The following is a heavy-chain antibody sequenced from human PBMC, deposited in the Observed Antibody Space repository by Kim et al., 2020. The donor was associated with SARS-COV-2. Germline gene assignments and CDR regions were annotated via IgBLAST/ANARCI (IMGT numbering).Heavy chain of an antibody. CDR2: ISSSSSTI. CDR3: ARGGPPGVYYDSSGPFDY. V-gene: IGHV3-48*02. CDR1: GFTFSSYS. Sequence: GGSLRLSCAASGFTFSSYSMNWVRQAPGKGLEWVSYISSSSSTIYYADSVKGRFTISRDNAKNSLYLQMNSLRDEDTAVYYCARGGPPGVYYDSSGPFDYWGQGTLVTVSS. J-gene: IGHJ4*02. D-gene: IGHD3-22*01.